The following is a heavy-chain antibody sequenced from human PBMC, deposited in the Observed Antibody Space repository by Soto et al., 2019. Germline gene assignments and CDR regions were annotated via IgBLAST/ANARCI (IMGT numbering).Heavy chain of an antibody. V-gene: IGHV4-39*01. D-gene: IGHD3-3*01. J-gene: IGHJ6*02. CDR1: VGSISSSSYY. Sequence: SETLSLTGTVSVGSISSSSYYWGWILQPPGKGLEWIGSIYYSGSTYYNPSLKSRVTISVDTSKNQFSLKLSSVTAADTAVYYCARHWRDFNYYGMDVWGQGTTVTVSS. CDR2: IYYSGST. CDR3: ARHWRDFNYYGMDV.